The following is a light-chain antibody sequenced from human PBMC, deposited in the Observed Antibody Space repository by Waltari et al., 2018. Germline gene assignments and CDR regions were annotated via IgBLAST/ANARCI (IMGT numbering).Light chain of an antibody. CDR2: EVT. CDR3: SSYAGSDNYV. V-gene: IGLV2-8*01. J-gene: IGLJ1*01. Sequence: QSALTQPPSASGSPGQSVTFSCTGHSSDIGAYNYVTWYQQHPAHAPKLIVFEVTKRPSGVPDRFSGSKSGNTASLTISGLQAEDEADYYCSSYAGSDNYVFGGGTKVTVL. CDR1: SSDIGAYNY.